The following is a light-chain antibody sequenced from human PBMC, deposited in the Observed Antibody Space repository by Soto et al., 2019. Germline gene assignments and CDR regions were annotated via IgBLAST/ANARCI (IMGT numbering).Light chain of an antibody. CDR3: QQYGGSRT. V-gene: IGKV3-20*01. Sequence: EIMMTQSPGTLSLYPGERATLSCRASQSVRSSYLAWYQQKPGHAPRLLIYGASSSATGIPDSFSGSGSGTDFTLTIIFLEPEDFAVYYCQQYGGSRTFCQATKVDIK. J-gene: IGKJ1*01. CDR1: QSVRSSY. CDR2: GAS.